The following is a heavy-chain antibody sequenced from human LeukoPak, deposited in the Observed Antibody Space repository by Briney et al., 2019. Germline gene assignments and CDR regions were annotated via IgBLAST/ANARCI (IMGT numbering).Heavy chain of an antibody. D-gene: IGHD5-24*01. J-gene: IGHJ4*02. CDR1: GFTFSSYG. Sequence: GRSLRLSCAASGFTFSSYGMHWVRQAPGKGLEWVAVIWYDGSNKYYADSVKGRFTIPRDNSKNTLYLQMNSLRAEDTAVYYCAREEMATMRFDYWGQGTLVTVSS. CDR3: AREEMATMRFDY. CDR2: IWYDGSNK. V-gene: IGHV3-33*01.